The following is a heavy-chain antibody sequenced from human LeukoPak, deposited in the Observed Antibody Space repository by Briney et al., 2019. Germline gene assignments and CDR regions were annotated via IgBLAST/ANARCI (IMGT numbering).Heavy chain of an antibody. D-gene: IGHD5-24*01. J-gene: IGHJ4*02. CDR2: INPSGGST. Sequence: ASVKVSCKASGYTFTSYYMHWVRQAPGQGLEWMGIINPSGGSTSYAQKFQGRVTMTRDTSTSTVYMELSSLRSEDTAVYYCARDREMATINYYFDYWGQGTLVTVPS. CDR3: ARDREMATINYYFDY. V-gene: IGHV1-46*01. CDR1: GYTFTSYY.